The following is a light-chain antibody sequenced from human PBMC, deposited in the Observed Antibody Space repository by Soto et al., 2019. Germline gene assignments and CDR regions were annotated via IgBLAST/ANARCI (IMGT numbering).Light chain of an antibody. V-gene: IGLV2-14*01. CDR3: SSFTRSNTLV. CDR2: EVS. CDR1: SSDIGYYNY. J-gene: IGLJ2*01. Sequence: QSALTQPASVSGSPGQSIAISCSGTSSDIGYYNYVSWYQKNPGKAPRLVIYEVSNRPSGVSRRFSGSKSDNTASLIISGLQAEDEPEYYCSSFTRSNTLVFGGGTKLTVL.